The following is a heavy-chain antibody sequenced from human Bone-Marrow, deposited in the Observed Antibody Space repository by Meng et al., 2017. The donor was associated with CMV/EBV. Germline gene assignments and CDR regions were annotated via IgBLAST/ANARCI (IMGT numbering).Heavy chain of an antibody. Sequence: GGSLRLSCAASGFTFSSYWMHWVRQAPGKGLVWVSRINSDGSSKSYADSVKGRFTISRDNAKNTLYLQMNYPRVEDTGIYYCARVERSDDSRYRPFDYWGQGTLVTVAS. CDR3: ARVERSDDSRYRPFDY. CDR2: INSDGSSK. D-gene: IGHD3-16*01. CDR1: GFTFSSYW. J-gene: IGHJ4*02. V-gene: IGHV3-74*01.